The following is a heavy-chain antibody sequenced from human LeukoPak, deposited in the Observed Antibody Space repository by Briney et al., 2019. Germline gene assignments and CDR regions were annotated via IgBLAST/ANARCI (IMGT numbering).Heavy chain of an antibody. V-gene: IGHV4-59*01. CDR2: IYSSGRT. D-gene: IGHD3-22*01. J-gene: IGHJ4*02. Sequence: PSETLSLTCTVSGGSISNYYWSWIRQPPGKGLEWIGYIYSSGRTNYNPSLKGRVTISVDTSKNQFSLKLSSATAADTAVYYCARDHYYNSSGYTFGYWGQGTLVTVSS. CDR1: GGSISNYY. CDR3: ARDHYYNSSGYTFGY.